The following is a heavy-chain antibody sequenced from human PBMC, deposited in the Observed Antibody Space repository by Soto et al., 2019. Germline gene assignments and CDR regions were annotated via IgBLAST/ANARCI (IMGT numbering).Heavy chain of an antibody. CDR2: IYSSGST. V-gene: IGHV4-39*01. Sequence: QLQLQESGPGLVKPSETLSLTCTVSGGSISSSSYYWAWIRQPPGKGLEWIGSIYSSGSTYYNPSLKSRLTISVDTSKNQFSLKLSSVTAADTAVYYCARHDYGDYEFDYWGQGTLVTVSS. CDR1: GGSISSSSYY. CDR3: ARHDYGDYEFDY. D-gene: IGHD4-17*01. J-gene: IGHJ4*02.